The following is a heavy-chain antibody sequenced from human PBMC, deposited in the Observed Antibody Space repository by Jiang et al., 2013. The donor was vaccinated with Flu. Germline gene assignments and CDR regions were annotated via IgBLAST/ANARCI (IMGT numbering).Heavy chain of an antibody. D-gene: IGHD3-9*01. Sequence: GAEVKKPGSSVKVSCKASGGTFSSYAISWVRQAPGQGLEWMGRIIPILGIANYAQKFQGRVTITADKSTSTAYMKLSSLRSEDTAVYYCARQGYDILTGYYYGMDVWGQGTTVTVSS. V-gene: IGHV1-69*04. J-gene: IGHJ6*02. CDR2: IIPILGIA. CDR1: GGTFSSYA. CDR3: ARQGYDILTGYYYGMDV.